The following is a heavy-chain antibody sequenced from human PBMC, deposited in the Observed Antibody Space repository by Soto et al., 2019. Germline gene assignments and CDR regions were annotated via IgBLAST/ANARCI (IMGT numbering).Heavy chain of an antibody. V-gene: IGHV3-48*01. CDR1: GFTFNRHS. J-gene: IGHJ4*02. CDR2: IRSTSDTI. Sequence: PGGSLRLSCAASGFTFNRHSMNWVRQAPGKGLEWVSYIRSTSDTIYYADSVKGRFTISRDNAKNSLYLQMNSLRAEDTAVYYCAKAQIPWSSWYYFDYWGQGTLVTVSS. D-gene: IGHD6-13*01. CDR3: AKAQIPWSSWYYFDY.